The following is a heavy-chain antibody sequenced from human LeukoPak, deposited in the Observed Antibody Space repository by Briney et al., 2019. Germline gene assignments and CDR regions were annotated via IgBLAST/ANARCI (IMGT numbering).Heavy chain of an antibody. CDR2: ISSYNGNT. J-gene: IGHJ6*03. Sequence: ASVKVSCKASGYTFTSYGISWVRQAPGQGLEWMGWISSYNGNTNYAQKLQGRVTMTTDTSTSTAYMELRSLRSDDTAVCYCARTRNYSGNYYYYYMDVWGKGTTVTISS. CDR1: GYTFTSYG. D-gene: IGHD1-26*01. CDR3: ARTRNYSGNYYYYYMDV. V-gene: IGHV1-18*01.